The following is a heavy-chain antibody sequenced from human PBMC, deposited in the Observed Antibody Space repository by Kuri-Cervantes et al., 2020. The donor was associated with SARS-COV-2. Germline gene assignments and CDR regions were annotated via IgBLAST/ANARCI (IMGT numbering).Heavy chain of an antibody. CDR3: ARGPVAVYDASNVYKTGYFDS. D-gene: IGHD3-22*01. Sequence: ASVKVSCKASGYTLTGYYIHWVRQAPGQGLEWMGWIDPNSGGTNYAQKFQGWVTMTRDTSISTVYMELNSLTSEDTAMYYCARGPVAVYDASNVYKTGYFDSWGQGTLVTSPQ. V-gene: IGHV1-2*04. CDR2: IDPNSGGT. CDR1: GYTLTGYY. J-gene: IGHJ4*02.